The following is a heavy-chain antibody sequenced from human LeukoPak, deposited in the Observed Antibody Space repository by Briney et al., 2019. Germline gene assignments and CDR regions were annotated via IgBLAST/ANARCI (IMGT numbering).Heavy chain of an antibody. Sequence: GGSLRLSCAASGFTFSSYSMNWVRRAPGKGLEWVSYISSSSSYTNYADSVKGRFTISRDNAKNSLYLQMNSLRAEDTAVYYCARIRRGVIQSDFDYWGQGTLVTVSS. V-gene: IGHV3-21*05. CDR2: ISSSSSYT. CDR3: ARIRRGVIQSDFDY. D-gene: IGHD3-10*01. CDR1: GFTFSSYS. J-gene: IGHJ4*02.